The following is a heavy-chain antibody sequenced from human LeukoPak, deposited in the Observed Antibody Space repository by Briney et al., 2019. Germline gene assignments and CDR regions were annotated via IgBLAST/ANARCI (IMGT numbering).Heavy chain of an antibody. CDR2: LFYSGST. V-gene: IGHV4-59*01. D-gene: IGHD3-22*01. CDR3: ARAGSGYSFDI. CDR1: GGSISGYY. J-gene: IGHJ3*02. Sequence: SETLSLTCIVSGGSISGYYWSWIRQPPGKGLEWIGYLFYSGSTNYNPSLKSRVTISVDTSKNQFSLKLSSVTAADTALYYCARAGSGYSFDIWGQGTIVTVSS.